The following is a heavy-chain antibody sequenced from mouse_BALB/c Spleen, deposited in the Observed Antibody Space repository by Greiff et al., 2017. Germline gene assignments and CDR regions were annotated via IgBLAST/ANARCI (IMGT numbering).Heavy chain of an antibody. CDR2: IWSGGST. CDR3: ARKRGRGDYYAMDY. CDR1: GFSLTSYG. D-gene: IGHD3-3*01. Sequence: VKLMESGPGLVQPSQSLSITCTVSGFSLTSYGVHWVRQSPGKGLEWLGVIWSGGSTDYNAAFISRLSISKDNSKSQVFFKMNSLQANDTAIYYCARKRGRGDYYAMDYWGQGTSVTVSS. J-gene: IGHJ4*01. V-gene: IGHV2-2*02.